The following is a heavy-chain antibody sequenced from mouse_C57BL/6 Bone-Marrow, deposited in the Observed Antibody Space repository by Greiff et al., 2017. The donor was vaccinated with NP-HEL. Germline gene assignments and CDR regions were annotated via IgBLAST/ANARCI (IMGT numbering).Heavy chain of an antibody. V-gene: IGHV1-5*01. J-gene: IGHJ4*01. Sequence: EVQLQQSGTVLARPGASVKMSCKTSGYTFTSYWMHWVKQRPGQGLEWIGAIHPGNSDTSYNQKFKGKAKLTAVTSASTAYMELSSLTNEDSAVYYCTYGNYYYAMEYWGQGTSVTVSS. CDR2: IHPGNSDT. CDR3: TYGNYYYAMEY. D-gene: IGHD2-1*01. CDR1: GYTFTSYW.